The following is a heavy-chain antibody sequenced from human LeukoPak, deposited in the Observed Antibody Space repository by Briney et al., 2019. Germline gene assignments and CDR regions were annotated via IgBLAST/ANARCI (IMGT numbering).Heavy chain of an antibody. CDR1: GFTFSNAW. V-gene: IGHV3-15*07. D-gene: IGHD3-3*01. J-gene: IGHJ6*02. CDR2: IKSKTDGGTT. Sequence: NPGGSLGLSCAASGFTFSNAWMNWVRQAPGKGLEWVGRIKSKTDGGTTDYAAPVKGRFTISRDDSKNTLYLQMNSLKTEDTAVYYCTTFRITIFGVVINYYYYGMDVWGQGTTVTVSS. CDR3: TTFRITIFGVVINYYYYGMDV.